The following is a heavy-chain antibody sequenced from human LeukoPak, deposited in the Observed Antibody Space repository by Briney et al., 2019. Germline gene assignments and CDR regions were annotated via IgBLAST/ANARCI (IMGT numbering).Heavy chain of an antibody. J-gene: IGHJ6*03. D-gene: IGHD6-6*01. CDR1: GYSFTSYW. CDR2: IYPGDSDT. CDR3: ASQLYSSSSSSQNYYYYYMDV. Sequence: KFGESLKISCKGSGYSFTSYWIGWVRQMPGKGLEWMGIIYPGDSDTRYSPSFQGQVTISADKSISTAYLQWSSLKASDTAMYYCASQLYSSSSSSQNYYYYYMDVWGKGTTVTVSS. V-gene: IGHV5-51*01.